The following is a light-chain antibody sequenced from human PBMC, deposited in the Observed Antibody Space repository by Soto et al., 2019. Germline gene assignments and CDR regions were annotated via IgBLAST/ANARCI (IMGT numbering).Light chain of an antibody. CDR3: QQFTSSPPWT. V-gene: IGKV1-5*03. J-gene: IGKJ1*01. Sequence: DIQMTQSPSTLSASVGDRVTITCRASQSISSWLAWYQQKPGKAPKLLIYKASSLESGVPSRFSGSGSGTEFTLTISSLQPDDFATYYCQQFTSSPPWTFGQGTKVEIK. CDR2: KAS. CDR1: QSISSW.